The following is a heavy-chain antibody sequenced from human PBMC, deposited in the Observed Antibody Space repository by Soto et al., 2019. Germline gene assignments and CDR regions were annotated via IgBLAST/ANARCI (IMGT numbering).Heavy chain of an antibody. Sequence: ASVKVSCKASGYSFTGYAMHWVRRAPGQGLEWMGWINGNNGHTKYSPQFYGRVTFTRDTSANTGYMELRGLKPEDTAVYFCARDNQFLDKLLTSYFDFCGQGTQVTVSS. J-gene: IGHJ4*02. CDR3: ARDNQFLDKLLTSYFDF. CDR1: GYSFTGYA. V-gene: IGHV1-3*01. D-gene: IGHD1-1*01. CDR2: INGNNGHT.